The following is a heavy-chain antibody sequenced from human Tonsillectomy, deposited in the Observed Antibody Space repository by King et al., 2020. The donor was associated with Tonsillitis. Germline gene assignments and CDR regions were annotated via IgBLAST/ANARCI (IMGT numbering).Heavy chain of an antibody. Sequence: VQLQESGPGLVKPSETLSLTCTVSGGSISPYYWSWIRQPPGKGLEWIGYIYYSGSTNYNPSLKSRVTMSVDTSKNQFSLKLSSVTAADTAVYYCARTPGFMVRGFITPLGWFDPWGQGNLVTVSS. D-gene: IGHD3-10*01. J-gene: IGHJ5*02. CDR1: GGSISPYY. CDR2: IYYSGST. V-gene: IGHV4-59*01. CDR3: ARTPGFMVRGFITPLGWFDP.